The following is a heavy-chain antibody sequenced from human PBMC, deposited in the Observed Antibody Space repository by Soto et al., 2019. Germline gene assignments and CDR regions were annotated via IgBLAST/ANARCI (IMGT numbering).Heavy chain of an antibody. D-gene: IGHD3-3*01. CDR1: GDSVSSNSAA. V-gene: IGHV6-1*01. J-gene: IGHJ6*02. CDR3: ARGKGVWSGSLNYDYYGMDV. CDR2: TYYRSKWYN. Sequence: SQALSLTCAISGDSVSSNSAAWNWIRQSPSRGLEWLGRTYYRSKWYNDYAVSVKSRITINPDTSKNQFSLQLNSVTPEDTAVYYCARGKGVWSGSLNYDYYGMDVWGQRTTVTVSS.